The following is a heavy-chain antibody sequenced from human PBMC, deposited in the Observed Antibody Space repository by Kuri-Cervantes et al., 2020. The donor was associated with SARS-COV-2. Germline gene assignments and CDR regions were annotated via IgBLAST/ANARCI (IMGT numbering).Heavy chain of an antibody. J-gene: IGHJ4*02. CDR3: ARHARGWYRDDY. V-gene: IGHV4-39*01. Sequence: SETLSLSCTVSGGSISSSSYYWGWIRQPPGKGLEWIGSIYYSGSTYYNPPLKSRATISVDTSKNQFSLKLSSVTAADTAVYYCARHARGWYRDDYWGQGTLVTVSS. D-gene: IGHD6-19*01. CDR2: IYYSGST. CDR1: GGSISSSSYY.